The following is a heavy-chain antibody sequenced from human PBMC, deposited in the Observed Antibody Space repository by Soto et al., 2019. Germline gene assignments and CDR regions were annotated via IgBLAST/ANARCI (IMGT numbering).Heavy chain of an antibody. J-gene: IGHJ4*02. CDR1: GFTFSSYA. CDR2: ISYDGSNK. V-gene: IGHV3-30-3*01. CDR3: ARDLIAVAGLLDY. Sequence: QVQLVESGGGVVQPGRYLRLSCAASGFTFSSYAMHWVRQAPGKGLEWVAVISYDGSNKYYADSVKGRFTISRDNSKNTLYLQMNSLRAEDTAVYYCARDLIAVAGLLDYWGQGTLVTVSS. D-gene: IGHD6-19*01.